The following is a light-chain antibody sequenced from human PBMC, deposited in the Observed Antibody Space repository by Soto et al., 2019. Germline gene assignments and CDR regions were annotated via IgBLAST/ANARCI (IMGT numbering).Light chain of an antibody. CDR2: AAS. CDR1: QGISRS. J-gene: IGKJ1*01. Sequence: AVSASVRDRVTISCQASQGISRSLAWYQQKPGKAPKLLIYAASSLQSGVPSRFSGSGFGTDFTLTISSLQPEDSTLYYCPLSTIFIWT. V-gene: IGKV1D-12*01. CDR3: PLSTIFIWT.